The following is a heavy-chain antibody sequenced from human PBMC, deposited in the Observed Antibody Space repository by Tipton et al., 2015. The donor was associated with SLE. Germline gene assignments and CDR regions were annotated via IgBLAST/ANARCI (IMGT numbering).Heavy chain of an antibody. D-gene: IGHD1-1*01. CDR1: GYTFTSYA. CDR3: AERYDTFEI. Sequence: QLVQSGAEIKKPGASVKVSCKASGYTFTSYAISWVRQAPGQGLEWMGWINPYTGNTDYAQKVQGRVTMTTDTSRSTAYLDLRRLRPDDTAVYYCAERYDTFEIWAQGTMVSVSS. V-gene: IGHV1-18*01. J-gene: IGHJ3*02. CDR2: INPYTGNT.